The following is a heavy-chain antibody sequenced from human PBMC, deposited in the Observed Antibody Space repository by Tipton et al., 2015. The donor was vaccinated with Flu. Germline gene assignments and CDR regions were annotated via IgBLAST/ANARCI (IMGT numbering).Heavy chain of an antibody. D-gene: IGHD5-12*01. V-gene: IGHV3-53*01. CDR3: ARAVRHSGYDLSGVFDY. J-gene: IGHJ4*02. CDR2: IYSGGST. CDR1: GFTVSGNY. Sequence: SLRLSCAASGFTVSGNYMSWVRQAPGKGLEWVSVIYSGGSTYYADSVKGRFTISRDNSKDTLYLQMNSLRAEDTAVYYCARAVRHSGYDLSGVFDYWGQGTLVTVSS.